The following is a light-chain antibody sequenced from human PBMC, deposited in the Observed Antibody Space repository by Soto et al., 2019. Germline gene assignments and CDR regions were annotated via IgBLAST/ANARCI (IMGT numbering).Light chain of an antibody. CDR1: QDISSW. J-gene: IGKJ2*01. V-gene: IGKV1-12*01. CDR2: AAA. CDR3: QQTNSVPYT. Sequence: DIQMTQSPSSVSASVGDRVTITCRASQDISSWLAWYQQRPGQAPKLLIFAAATLQSGVPSRFGASGSGTDFTLTISSLQPEDFVSYFCQQTNSVPYTFGQGTKLEIK.